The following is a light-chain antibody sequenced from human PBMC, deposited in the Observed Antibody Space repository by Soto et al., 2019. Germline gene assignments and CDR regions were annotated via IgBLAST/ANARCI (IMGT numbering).Light chain of an antibody. Sequence: QSALTQPASVSGSPGQSITISCTGTSSDVGGYNYVSWFQQHPGKAPKLMIYEVTNRPSGVSNRFSGSKSGSRASLTISGLQAEDEADYYCSSYTSITTHVVGTGTKLTVL. J-gene: IGLJ1*01. CDR1: SSDVGGYNY. V-gene: IGLV2-14*01. CDR2: EVT. CDR3: SSYTSITTHV.